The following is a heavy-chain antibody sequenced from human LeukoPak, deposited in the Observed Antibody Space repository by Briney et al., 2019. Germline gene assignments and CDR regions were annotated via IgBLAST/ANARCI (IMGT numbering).Heavy chain of an antibody. CDR1: GYTFTRYG. CDR2: ISTYNGNT. V-gene: IGHV1-18*01. CDR3: ARIPYCGTTSCPYYYDY. J-gene: IGHJ4*02. D-gene: IGHD2-2*01. Sequence: ASVKVSCKASGYTFTRYGITWVRQAPGQGLEWMGWISTYNGNTYYGQKVQGRVTMTTDTSTSTAYMELRRLRSDDTAVYYCARIPYCGTTSCPYYYDYWGQGTLVTVS.